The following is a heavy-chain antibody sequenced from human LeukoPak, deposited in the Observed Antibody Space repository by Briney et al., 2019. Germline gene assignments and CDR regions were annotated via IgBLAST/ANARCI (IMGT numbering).Heavy chain of an antibody. CDR1: GFTFSSYW. V-gene: IGHV3-7*01. CDR3: ARSRGADDTVFGY. CDR2: IKHDGSLK. Sequence: WGALRLSCAASGFTFSSYWMTWVRPPPGTGLEGVAIIKHDGSLKYSVHSLRGRFTISRDNAKSSLYLQMDSLRDEDTAVYYCARSRGADDTVFGYWGQGTLVTVSS. D-gene: IGHD1-1*01. J-gene: IGHJ4*02.